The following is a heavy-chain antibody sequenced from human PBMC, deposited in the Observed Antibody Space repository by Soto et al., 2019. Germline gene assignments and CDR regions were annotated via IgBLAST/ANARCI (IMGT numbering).Heavy chain of an antibody. CDR3: GRISSQRDYAY. Sequence: QVQLQESGPGVVKPSETLSLTCTISGGSISGYYWTWIRQSPGKGLEYIGYVYNGNTNYNPSLNSRVTISVDTSKNQFSLKLSSVTAADTAVYYCGRISSQRDYAYWGQGTLVTVSS. CDR2: VYNGNT. D-gene: IGHD3-16*01. V-gene: IGHV4-59*08. J-gene: IGHJ4*02. CDR1: GGSISGYY.